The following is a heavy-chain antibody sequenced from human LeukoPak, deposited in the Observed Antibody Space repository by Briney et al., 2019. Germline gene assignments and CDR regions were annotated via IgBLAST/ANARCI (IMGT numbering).Heavy chain of an antibody. V-gene: IGHV4-61*02. J-gene: IGHJ4*02. Sequence: SETLSLTCTVSGGSISSGSYYWSWIRQPAGKGLEWIGRIYTSGSTNYNPSLKSRVTISVDTSKNQFSLKLSSVTAADTAVYYCARDYGGVGLMCSGGSCYNRGRHFDYWGQGTQVTVSS. CDR1: GGSISSGSYY. CDR3: ARDYGGVGLMCSGGSCYNRGRHFDY. CDR2: IYTSGST. D-gene: IGHD2-15*01.